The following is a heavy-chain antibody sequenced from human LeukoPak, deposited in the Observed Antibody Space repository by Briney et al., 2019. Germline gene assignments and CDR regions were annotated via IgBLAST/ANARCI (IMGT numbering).Heavy chain of an antibody. V-gene: IGHV3-7*01. J-gene: IGHJ4*02. CDR2: IKQDGSEK. D-gene: IGHD3-22*01. CDR3: AIVSRSRVTTSY. CDR1: GFTFSSYG. Sequence: GGSLRLSCAASGFTFSSYGMHWVRQAPGKGLEWVANIKQDGSEKYYVDSVKGRFTISRDNAKNSLYLQMNSLRAEDTAVYYCAIVSRSRVTTSYWGQGTLVTVSS.